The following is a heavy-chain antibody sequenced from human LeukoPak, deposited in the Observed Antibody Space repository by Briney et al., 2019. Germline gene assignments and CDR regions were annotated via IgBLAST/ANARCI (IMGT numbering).Heavy chain of an antibody. CDR3: ARACSQCIAVAWYYFDY. V-gene: IGHV4-61*02. CDR1: GGSISSGGYY. CDR2: IYTSGST. J-gene: IGHJ4*02. Sequence: PSETLSLTCTVSGGSISSGGYYWSWIRQHPGKGLEWIGRIYTSGSTNYNPSLKSRVTMSVDTSKNQFSLKLSSVTAADTAVYYCARACSQCIAVAWYYFDYWGQGTLVTVSS. D-gene: IGHD6-19*01.